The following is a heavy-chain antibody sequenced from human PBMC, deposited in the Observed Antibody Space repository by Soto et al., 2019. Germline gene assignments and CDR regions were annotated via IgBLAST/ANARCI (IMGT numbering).Heavy chain of an antibody. CDR2: IYYSGST. J-gene: IGHJ4*02. D-gene: IGHD2-21*02. Sequence: SETLSLTCTVSGGSISSYYWSWIRQPPGKGLEWIGYIYYSGSTNYNPSLKSRVTISVDTSKNQFSLKLSSVTAADTAVYYCAREGSCGGDCYFFDYWGQGTLVTVSS. V-gene: IGHV4-59*12. CDR3: AREGSCGGDCYFFDY. CDR1: GGSISSYY.